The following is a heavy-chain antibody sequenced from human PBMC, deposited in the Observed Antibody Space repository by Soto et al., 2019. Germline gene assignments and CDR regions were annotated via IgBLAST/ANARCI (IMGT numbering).Heavy chain of an antibody. V-gene: IGHV1-46*03. CDR3: ASGCSGGSCYREFDY. Sequence: QVQLVQSGAEVKKPGASVKVSCKASGYTFTSYYMHWVRQAPGQGLEWMGIINPSGGSTSYAQKLQGRVTMTRDTSTSTVYMELSSLRSEDTAVYYCASGCSGGSCYREFDYWGQGTLVTVSS. CDR2: INPSGGST. D-gene: IGHD2-15*01. J-gene: IGHJ4*02. CDR1: GYTFTSYY.